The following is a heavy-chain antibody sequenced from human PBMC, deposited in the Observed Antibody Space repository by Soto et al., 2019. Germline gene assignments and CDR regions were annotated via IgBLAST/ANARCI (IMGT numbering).Heavy chain of an antibody. D-gene: IGHD3-10*01. CDR3: ARHWITMVRGVCHFDY. Sequence: PSETLSLTCTVSGGSISSGGYSWSWIRQHPGKGLEWIGCIHHSGSTYYNPSLKSRVTISIDTSKNQFSLKLSSVTAADTAVYYCARHWITMVRGVCHFDYWGQGTLVTVSS. CDR2: IHHSGST. CDR1: GGSISSGGYS. V-gene: IGHV4-31*03. J-gene: IGHJ4*02.